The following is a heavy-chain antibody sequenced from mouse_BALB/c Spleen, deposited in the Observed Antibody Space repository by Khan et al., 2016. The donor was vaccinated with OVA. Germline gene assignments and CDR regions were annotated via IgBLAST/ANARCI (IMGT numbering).Heavy chain of an antibody. CDR3: VRGYYGDPFAY. Sequence: EVELVEPGGGLVKPGGSLTLSCAASGFTFSDYYMYWVRQTPEKRLEWVATISDGGSYIYYLDSVKGRFTISRDDAENNLNLQMSSLKSEDTAMYYCVRGYYGDPFAYWGQGTLVTVSA. CDR1: GFTFSDYY. CDR2: ISDGGSYI. J-gene: IGHJ3*01. V-gene: IGHV5-4*02. D-gene: IGHD2-13*01.